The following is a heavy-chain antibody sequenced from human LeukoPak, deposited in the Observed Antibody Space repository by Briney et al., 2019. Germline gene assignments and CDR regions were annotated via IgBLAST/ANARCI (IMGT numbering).Heavy chain of an antibody. CDR3: AGGGSVFRFDY. D-gene: IGHD1-26*01. CDR1: GFTFSSYA. CDR2: ISGSGGST. V-gene: IGHV3-23*01. Sequence: GGSLRLSCAASGFTFSSYAMSWVRQAPGKGLEWVSAISGSGGSTYYADSVKGRFTISRDNSKNTLYLQMNSLRADDTAVYYCAGGGSVFRFDYWGQGTLVTVSS. J-gene: IGHJ4*02.